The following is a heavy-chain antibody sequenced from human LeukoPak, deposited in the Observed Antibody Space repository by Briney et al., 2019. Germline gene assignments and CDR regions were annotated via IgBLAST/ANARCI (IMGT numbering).Heavy chain of an antibody. CDR1: GYTFTSYY. CDR3: ARDQALSIVGGNWFDP. J-gene: IGHJ5*02. V-gene: IGHV1-46*01. CDR2: INPSGGST. D-gene: IGHD2-15*01. Sequence: ASVKVSFKASGYTFTSYYMHWVRQAPGQGLEWMGIINPSGGSTSYAQKFQGRVTMTRDTSTSTVYMELSSLRSEDTAVYYCARDQALSIVGGNWFDPWGQGTLVTVSS.